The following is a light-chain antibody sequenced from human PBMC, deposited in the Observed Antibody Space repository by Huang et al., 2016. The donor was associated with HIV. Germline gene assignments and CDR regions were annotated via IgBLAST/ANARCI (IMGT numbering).Light chain of an antibody. CDR2: TLS. CDR3: MQRIEFPSRT. Sequence: DIVMTQTPLSLPVTPGEPASISCRSTRSLLASDDGNTYLDWYLQKPGQSPQLLIYTLSDRASGVPDRFSGSGSGTNFTLKISRVEAEDVGVYYCMQRIEFPSRTFGQGTKLEIK. CDR1: RSLLASDDGNTY. J-gene: IGKJ2*01. V-gene: IGKV2-40*01.